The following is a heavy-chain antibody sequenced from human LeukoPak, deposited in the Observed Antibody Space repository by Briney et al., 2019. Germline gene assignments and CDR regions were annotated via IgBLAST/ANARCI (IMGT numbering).Heavy chain of an antibody. Sequence: GASVKVSCKASGGTFSSYTISWVRQAPGQGLEWMGRIIPILGIANYAQKFQGRVTITADKSASTAYMELSSLRSEDTAVYYCATSDTAMVTSGMDVWGQGTTVTVSS. J-gene: IGHJ6*02. V-gene: IGHV1-69*02. CDR1: GGTFSSYT. CDR2: IIPILGIA. D-gene: IGHD5-18*01. CDR3: ATSDTAMVTSGMDV.